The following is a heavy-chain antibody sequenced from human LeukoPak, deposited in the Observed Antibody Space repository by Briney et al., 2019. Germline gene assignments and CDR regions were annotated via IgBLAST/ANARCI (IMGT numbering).Heavy chain of an antibody. Sequence: GGSLRLSCAASGFTVSTNYMSWVRQAPGKWLEWVSVIYSGGNTYYADSVKGRFIISRDKSKNTLYLQMNSLRAEDTAVYYCARDISDARYYYYYMDVWGKGTTVTVSS. D-gene: IGHD2-21*02. CDR2: IYSGGNT. CDR3: ARDISDARYYYYYMDV. V-gene: IGHV3-53*01. J-gene: IGHJ6*03. CDR1: GFTVSTNY.